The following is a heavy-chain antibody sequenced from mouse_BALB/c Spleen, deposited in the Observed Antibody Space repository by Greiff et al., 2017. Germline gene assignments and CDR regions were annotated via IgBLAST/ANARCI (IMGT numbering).Heavy chain of an antibody. V-gene: IGHV5-9-4*01. CDR2: ISSGGSYT. J-gene: IGHJ4*01. CDR1: GFTFSSDA. CDR3: ARNYGSSPYYAMDY. Sequence: EVKVVESGGGLVKPGGSLKLSCAASGFTFSSDAMSWVRQSPEKRLEWVAEISSGGSYTYYPDTVTGRFTISRDNAKNTLYLEMSSLRSEDTAMYYCARNYGSSPYYAMDYWGQGTSVTVSS. D-gene: IGHD1-1*01.